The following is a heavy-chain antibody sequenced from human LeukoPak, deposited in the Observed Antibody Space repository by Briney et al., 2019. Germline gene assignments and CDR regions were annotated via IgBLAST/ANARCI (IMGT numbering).Heavy chain of an antibody. CDR2: IIPIFGTA. J-gene: IGHJ4*02. CDR3: ARGYRGYCSGGSCYLFDY. Sequence: SVKVSCKASGGTFSSYAISWVRQAPGQGLEWMGGIIPIFGTANYAQKFQGRVTITAEKSTSTAYMELSSLRSEETAVYYCARGYRGYCSGGSCYLFDYWGQGTLVTVSS. CDR1: GGTFSSYA. V-gene: IGHV1-69*06. D-gene: IGHD2-15*01.